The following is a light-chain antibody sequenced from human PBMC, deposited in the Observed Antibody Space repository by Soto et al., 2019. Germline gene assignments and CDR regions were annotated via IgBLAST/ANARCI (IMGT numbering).Light chain of an antibody. V-gene: IGKV3-20*01. CDR2: GVS. J-gene: IGKJ1*01. Sequence: EIGLTRSPVTLSMYPGERATLSCRASQSVSSNYFAWYQQKPGQAPRLLIYGVSSRPTGIPDRFSGSGSGTDFTLTISRLEPEDFAVYYCEQYGSSPRTFGQGTKV. CDR1: QSVSSNY. CDR3: EQYGSSPRT.